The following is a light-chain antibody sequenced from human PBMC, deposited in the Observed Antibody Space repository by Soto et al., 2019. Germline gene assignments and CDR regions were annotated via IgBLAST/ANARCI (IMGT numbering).Light chain of an antibody. CDR1: QSIGDS. Sequence: DIQMTQSPSTLSASVGDGVTITCRASQSIGDSLAWYQQKPGKAPYLLISDVSSLERGVPSRFSGSGSGTEFTLTISSMQTDDFATYYCQQYGGMWTFGQGTKVDIK. V-gene: IGKV1-5*01. CDR3: QQYGGMWT. CDR2: DVS. J-gene: IGKJ1*01.